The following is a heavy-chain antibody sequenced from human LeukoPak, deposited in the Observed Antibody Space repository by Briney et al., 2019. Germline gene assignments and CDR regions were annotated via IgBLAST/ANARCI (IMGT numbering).Heavy chain of an antibody. CDR1: GYTFTSYG. V-gene: IGHV1-18*01. J-gene: IGHJ4*02. CDR2: ISAYNGNT. CDR3: AKDTRTGCSSSSCMGDVVY. Sequence: ASVTVSCKASGYTFTSYGISLVRHAPGQGLEWMGWISAYNGNTNYAQKLQGRVTMTTATSTTKTYMELRRLRSNDKGEDDCAKDTRTGCSSSSCMGDVVYWGQGTLVTVSS. D-gene: IGHD2-2*01.